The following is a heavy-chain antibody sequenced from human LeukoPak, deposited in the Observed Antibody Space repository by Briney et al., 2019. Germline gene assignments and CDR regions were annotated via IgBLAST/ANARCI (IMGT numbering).Heavy chain of an antibody. CDR1: GFTFSSYG. CDR3: AKGAFLMITFGGVTDY. D-gene: IGHD3-16*01. V-gene: IGHV3-30*18. Sequence: GGSLRLSCAASGFTFSSYGMHWVRQAPGKGLEWVAVISYDGSNKYYADSVKGRFTISRDNSKNTLYLQMNSLRAEDTAVYYCAKGAFLMITFGGVTDYWGRGTLVTVSS. J-gene: IGHJ4*02. CDR2: ISYDGSNK.